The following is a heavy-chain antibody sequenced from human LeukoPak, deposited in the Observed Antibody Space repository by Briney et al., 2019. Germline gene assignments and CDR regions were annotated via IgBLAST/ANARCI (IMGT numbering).Heavy chain of an antibody. CDR3: AREYSSPPHYNWFDP. J-gene: IGHJ5*02. D-gene: IGHD6-13*01. Sequence: PSETLSLTCTVSGGSISSSSYYWGWIRQPPGKGLEWIGSIYYSGSTYYNPSLKSRVTISVDTSKNQFSLKLSSVTAADTAVYYCAREYSSPPHYNWFDPWGQGTLVTVSS. V-gene: IGHV4-39*07. CDR1: GGSISSSSYY. CDR2: IYYSGST.